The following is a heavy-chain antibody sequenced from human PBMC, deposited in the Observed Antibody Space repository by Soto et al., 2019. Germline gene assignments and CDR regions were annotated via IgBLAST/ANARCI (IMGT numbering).Heavy chain of an antibody. V-gene: IGHV1-18*04. Sequence: AASVEVSCKASGYTFTSYGISWVRQAPGQRLEWMGWISAYNGNTNYAQKLQGRVTMTTDTSTSTAYMELRSLRSDDTAVYYRAREGITIFEGSVWGQGTLVTVS. CDR3: AREGITIFEGSV. CDR2: ISAYNGNT. D-gene: IGHD3-3*01. J-gene: IGHJ4*02. CDR1: GYTFTSYG.